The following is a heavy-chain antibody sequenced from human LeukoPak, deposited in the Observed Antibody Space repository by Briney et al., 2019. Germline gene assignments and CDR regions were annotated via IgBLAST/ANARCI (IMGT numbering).Heavy chain of an antibody. J-gene: IGHJ3*02. Sequence: GGSLRLSCAAPGFTFSSYSMNWVRQAPGKGLEWVSSISSSSSYIYYADSVKGRFTISRDNAKNSLYLQMNSLRAEDAAVYYCAIHYGDYATGAFDIWGQGTMVTVSS. V-gene: IGHV3-21*01. CDR1: GFTFSSYS. CDR3: AIHYGDYATGAFDI. CDR2: ISSSSSYI. D-gene: IGHD4-17*01.